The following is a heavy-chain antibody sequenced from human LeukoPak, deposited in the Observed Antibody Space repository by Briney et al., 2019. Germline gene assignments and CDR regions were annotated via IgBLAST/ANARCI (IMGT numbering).Heavy chain of an antibody. D-gene: IGHD7-27*01. J-gene: IGHJ4*02. CDR1: GFTFSSYG. CDR3: ARDLFFLPGVLWSGFDY. V-gene: IGHV3-7*01. Sequence: GGSLRLSCAASGFTFSSYGMSWVRQAPGKGLEWVANIKQDGSEKYYVDSVKGRFTISRDNAKNSLYLQMNSLRAEDTAVYYCARDLFFLPGVLWSGFDYWGQGTLVTVSS. CDR2: IKQDGSEK.